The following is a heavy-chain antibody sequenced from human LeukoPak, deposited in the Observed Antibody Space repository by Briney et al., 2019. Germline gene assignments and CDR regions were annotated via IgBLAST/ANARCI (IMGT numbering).Heavy chain of an antibody. CDR3: ARAQQPLVVVPAAMHYYFDY. J-gene: IGHJ4*02. V-gene: IGHV4-34*01. CDR1: GGSFSGYY. CDR2: INHSGST. Sequence: SETLSLTCAVYGGSFSGYYWSWIRQPPGKGLEWIGEINHSGSTNYNPSLKSRVTISVDTSKNQFSLKLSSVTAADTAVYYCARAQQPLVVVPAAMHYYFDYWGQGTLVTVSS. D-gene: IGHD2-2*01.